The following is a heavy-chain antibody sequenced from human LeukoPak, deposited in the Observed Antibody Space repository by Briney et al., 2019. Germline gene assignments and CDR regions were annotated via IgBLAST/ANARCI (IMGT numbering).Heavy chain of an antibody. CDR2: IIDSGNSI. J-gene: IGHJ4*02. V-gene: IGHV3-23*01. CDR1: GFTFSSCA. CDR3: AKDPIFSGSYGVFDY. Sequence: GGSLRLSCAASGFTFSSCAMSWVRQAPGKGLEWVSTIIDSGNSIYYADSAEGRFTISRDNSKNTLYLQMNSLRAGDTAVYYCAKDPIFSGSYGVFDYWGLGTPVTVSS. D-gene: IGHD1-26*01.